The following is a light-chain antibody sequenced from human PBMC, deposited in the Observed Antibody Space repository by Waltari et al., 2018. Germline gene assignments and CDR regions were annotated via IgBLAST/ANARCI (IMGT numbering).Light chain of an antibody. CDR3: QNHERLPAT. CDR1: QSIGRY. CDR2: EAS. V-gene: IGKV3-20*01. J-gene: IGKJ1*01. Sequence: EIMLTQSPGTLSLSQGERATLSCRASQSIGRYLVWYQQKPGQAPRLLMYEASRRATGIPARFSGSGSGTDFSLTISRLEPEDFAVYYCQNHERLPATFGQGTKLEIK.